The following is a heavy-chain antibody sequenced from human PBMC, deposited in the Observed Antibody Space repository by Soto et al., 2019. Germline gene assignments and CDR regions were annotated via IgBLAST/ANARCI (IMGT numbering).Heavy chain of an antibody. CDR1: GGSISSGDYY. D-gene: IGHD5-18*01. CDR2: IYYSGST. Sequence: QVQLQESGPGLVKPSQTLSLTCTVSGGSISSGDYYWSWIRQPPGKGLEWIGYIYYSGSTYYNPSLKSRVTISVDTSKNQFSLKLSSVTAADTAVYYCASATRGTWIQLWLPFDYWGQGTLVTVSS. CDR3: ASATRGTWIQLWLPFDY. V-gene: IGHV4-30-4*01. J-gene: IGHJ4*02.